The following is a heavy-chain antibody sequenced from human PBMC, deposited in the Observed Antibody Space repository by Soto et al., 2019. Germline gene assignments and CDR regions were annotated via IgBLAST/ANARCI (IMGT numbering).Heavy chain of an antibody. CDR2: ISSSSSYI. CDR1: GFTSSSYS. D-gene: IGHD6-13*01. Sequence: EVQVVESGGGLVKPGGSLRLSCAASGFTSSSYSMSWVRQAPGKGLEWVSSISSSSSYIYYADSVKGRFTISRDNAKNSLYLQMNSLRAEDTAVYYCARAWQQANWFDPWGQGSLVTVSS. J-gene: IGHJ5*02. CDR3: ARAWQQANWFDP. V-gene: IGHV3-21*01.